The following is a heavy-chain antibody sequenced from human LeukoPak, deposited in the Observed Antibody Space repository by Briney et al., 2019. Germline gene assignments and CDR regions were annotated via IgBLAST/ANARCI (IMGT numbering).Heavy chain of an antibody. CDR2: IDWDDDK. CDR1: GFSLSTRGIC. D-gene: IGHD3-22*01. V-gene: IGHV2-70*11. Sequence: VSGPTLVNPTQTLTLTCTFSGFSLSTRGICVSWIRQPPGKALEWLARIDWDDDKYYSTSLKTRLTISKDTSKNQVVLTVTNMDPVDTATYYCVGVNYYDTSLGFAWGQGTLVTVSS. J-gene: IGHJ4*02. CDR3: VGVNYYDTSLGFA.